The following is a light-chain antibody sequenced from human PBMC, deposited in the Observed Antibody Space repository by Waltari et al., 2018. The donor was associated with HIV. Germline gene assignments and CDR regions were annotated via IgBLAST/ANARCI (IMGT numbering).Light chain of an antibody. CDR2: EDS. Sequence: SYELTQPPSVSVSPGQTARITCSGDALPKKSAYWYQQKSGQAPVLVIYEDSKRPPGIPERFSGSSSGTMATLTISGAQVEDEADYYCYSTDSSGNLYVFGTGTKVTVL. CDR1: ALPKKS. V-gene: IGLV3-10*01. CDR3: YSTDSSGNLYV. J-gene: IGLJ1*01.